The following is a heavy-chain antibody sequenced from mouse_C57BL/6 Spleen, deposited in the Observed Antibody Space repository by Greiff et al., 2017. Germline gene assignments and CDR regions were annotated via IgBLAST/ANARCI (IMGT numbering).Heavy chain of an antibody. CDR1: GFTFSSYA. J-gene: IGHJ4*01. D-gene: IGHD2-5*01. CDR3: ARDSNFSAMDY. CDR2: ISDGGSYT. Sequence: EVNVVESGGGLVKPGGSLKLSCAASGFTFSSYAMSWVRQTPEKRLEWVATISDGGSYTYYPDNVKGRFTISRDNAKNNLYLQMSHLKSEDTAMYYCARDSNFSAMDYWGQGTSVTVSS. V-gene: IGHV5-4*01.